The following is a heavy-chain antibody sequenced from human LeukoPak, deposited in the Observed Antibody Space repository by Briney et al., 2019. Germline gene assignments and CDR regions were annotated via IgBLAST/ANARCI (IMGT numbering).Heavy chain of an antibody. CDR1: GFTFSSYE. J-gene: IGHJ6*04. V-gene: IGHV3-48*03. CDR3: AELGITMIGGV. CDR2: ISSSGSTI. Sequence: QPGGSLRLACAASGFTFSSYEMNWVRQAPGKGLEWVSYISSSGSTIYYADSVKGRFTISRDNAKNSLYLQMNSLRAEDTAVYYCAELGITMIGGVWGKGTTVTISS. D-gene: IGHD3-10*02.